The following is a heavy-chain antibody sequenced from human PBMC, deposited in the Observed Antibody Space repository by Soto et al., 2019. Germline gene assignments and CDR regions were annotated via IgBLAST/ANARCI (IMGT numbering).Heavy chain of an antibody. V-gene: IGHV3-30-3*01. Sequence: QVQLVESGGGVVQPGRSLRLSCAASGFTFSSYAMHWVRQAPGKGLEWVAVISYDGSNKYYADSVKGRFTISRDNSKNPLYLQMNSLRAEDTAVYYCARPLWRDDYNWGYFDLWGLGTLVTVSS. CDR3: ARPLWRDDYNWGYFDL. CDR2: ISYDGSNK. J-gene: IGHJ2*01. CDR1: GFTFSSYA. D-gene: IGHD4-4*01.